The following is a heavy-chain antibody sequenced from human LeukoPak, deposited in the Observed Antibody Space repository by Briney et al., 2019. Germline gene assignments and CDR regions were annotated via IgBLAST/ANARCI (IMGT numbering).Heavy chain of an antibody. J-gene: IGHJ4*02. CDR2: IYYSGST. CDR1: GGSISSYY. D-gene: IGHD3-10*01. Sequence: SETLSLTCTVSGGSISSYYWSWIRQPPGKGLEWIGYIYYSGSTNYKSSLKSRVTISVDTSKNQFSLKLSSVTAADTAVYYCARGYGSGSYNNFNQWGQGLLVAVSS. CDR3: ARGYGSGSYNNFNQ. V-gene: IGHV4-59*01.